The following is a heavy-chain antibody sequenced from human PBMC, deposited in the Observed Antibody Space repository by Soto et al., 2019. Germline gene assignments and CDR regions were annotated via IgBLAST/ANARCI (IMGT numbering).Heavy chain of an antibody. CDR2: IFHTGNT. V-gene: IGHV4-31*03. CDR3: ARTSTVVSVDD. CDR1: GGSLTSSTSY. D-gene: IGHD2-15*01. J-gene: IGHJ4*02. Sequence: QVQLQESGPGLVKASQTLSLTCTVSGGSLTSSTSYWSWIRQHPGKGLEWIGYIFHTGNTFYNPSLKSRLNISLDTSRNQYSLNLRSVTAADTAVYSCARTSTVVSVDDWGQGTLVTVSS.